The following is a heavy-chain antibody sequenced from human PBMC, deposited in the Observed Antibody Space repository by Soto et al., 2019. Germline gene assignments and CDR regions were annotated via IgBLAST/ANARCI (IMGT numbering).Heavy chain of an antibody. Sequence: QVQLVQSGAEVKKPGSSVKVSCKASGGTFSSYAISWVRQAPGQGLEWMGGIIPIFGTANYAQKFQGRVTITADESTSTAYMELSSLRSDDTSVYYCERVLRYLDWLMDYWGQGPLVTVSS. D-gene: IGHD3-9*01. CDR3: ERVLRYLDWLMDY. J-gene: IGHJ4*02. CDR2: IIPIFGTA. V-gene: IGHV1-69*01. CDR1: GGTFSSYA.